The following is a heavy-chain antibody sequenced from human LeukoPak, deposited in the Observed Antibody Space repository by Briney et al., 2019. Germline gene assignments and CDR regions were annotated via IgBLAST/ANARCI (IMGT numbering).Heavy chain of an antibody. V-gene: IGHV3-7*05. CDR3: ARDQDAYSSGWYGVFDY. J-gene: IGHJ4*02. Sequence: GGSLRLTCAASRFTFSTYWMSWVRLAPGKGLEWVANINQDGSEKNYVDSVKGRFTISRDNAKNSLYLQMNSLRADDTAVYYCARDQDAYSSGWYGVFDYWGQGALVTVSS. CDR1: RFTFSTYW. D-gene: IGHD6-19*01. CDR2: INQDGSEK.